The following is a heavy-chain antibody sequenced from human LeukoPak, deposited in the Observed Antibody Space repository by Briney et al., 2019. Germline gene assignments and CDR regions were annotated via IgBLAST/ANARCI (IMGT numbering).Heavy chain of an antibody. CDR1: EFTFSNYA. D-gene: IGHD3-9*01. V-gene: IGHV3-30*04. CDR2: ISYDGSNK. CDR3: ARASAITITRYYFDY. J-gene: IGHJ4*02. Sequence: GGSLRLSCAASEFTFSNYAMHWVRQAPGKGLEWVAVISYDGSNKYYADSVKGRFTISRDNSKNTLYLQMNSLRDEDTAVYYCARASAITITRYYFDYWGQGTLVTVSS.